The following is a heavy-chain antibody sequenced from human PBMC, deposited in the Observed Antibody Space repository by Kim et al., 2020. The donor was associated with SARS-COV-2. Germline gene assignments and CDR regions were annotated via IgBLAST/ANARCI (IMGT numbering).Heavy chain of an antibody. J-gene: IGHJ6*02. CDR3: TTLTGFVVTSEYYYGMDV. V-gene: IGHV3-15*01. CDR1: GFTFSNAW. CDR2: IKSKTDGGTT. Sequence: GGSLRLSCAASGFTFSNAWMSWVRQAPGKGLEWVGSIKSKTDGGTTDYAAPVKGRFTISRDDSKNTLYLQMNSLKTEDTAVYYCTTLTGFVVTSEYYYGMDVWGQGTTVTVSS. D-gene: IGHD2-21*02.